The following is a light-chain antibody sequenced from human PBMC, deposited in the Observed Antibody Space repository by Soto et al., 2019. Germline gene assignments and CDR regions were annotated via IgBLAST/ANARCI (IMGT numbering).Light chain of an antibody. V-gene: IGLV8-61*01. CDR2: GTN. CDR1: SGSVSTSYY. J-gene: IGLJ3*02. CDR3: VLYMGSGISV. Sequence: QTVVTQEPSFSVSLGGTVTLTCGLNSGSVSTSYYTTWYQQTPGQAPRTLIYGTNTRSSGVPDRFSGSILGNKAALTITGAKAEDECDYYCVLYMGSGISVFGGGTKLTVL.